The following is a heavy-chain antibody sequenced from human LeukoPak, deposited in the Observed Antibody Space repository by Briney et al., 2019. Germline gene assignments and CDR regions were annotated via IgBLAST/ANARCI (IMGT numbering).Heavy chain of an antibody. CDR1: GFTSTNAW. CDR3: TAEYKGGFDY. CDR2: IKSKTDGGTT. J-gene: IGHJ4*02. V-gene: IGHV3-15*01. Sequence: PGGSLRLSCAASGFTSTNAWMTWVRQAPGKGLEWVGRIKSKTDGGTTDFAAPVKGRFTISRDDSQNTLYLQMNSLKTEDTAVYYCTAEYKGGFDYWGQGTLVTVSS. D-gene: IGHD1-1*01.